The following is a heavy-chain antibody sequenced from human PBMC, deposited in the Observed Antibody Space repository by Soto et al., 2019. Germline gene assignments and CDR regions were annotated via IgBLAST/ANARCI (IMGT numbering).Heavy chain of an antibody. Sequence: GGSLRLSCAASGFTFSSYAMSWVRQAPGKGLEWVSAISGSGGSTYYADSVKGRFTISRDNSKNTLYLQMNSLRAEDTAVYYCAKWGGIVLMVYAPIRAGYFDYWGQGTLVTVSS. D-gene: IGHD2-8*01. CDR2: ISGSGGST. CDR1: GFTFSSYA. V-gene: IGHV3-23*01. J-gene: IGHJ4*02. CDR3: AKWGGIVLMVYAPIRAGYFDY.